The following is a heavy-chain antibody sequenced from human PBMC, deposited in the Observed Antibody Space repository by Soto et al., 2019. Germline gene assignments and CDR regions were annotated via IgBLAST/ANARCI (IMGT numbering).Heavy chain of an antibody. Sequence: GGSLRLSCAAPGFTFSNYPMHWVRQAPGKGLEWVAVISYDGSNKYYADSVKGRFTISRDTSKNTLYLQMNSLRAEDTAIYYCARDRGITLKVVLDYGMDVWGQGTTVTV. D-gene: IGHD3-22*01. CDR2: ISYDGSNK. CDR1: GFTFSNYP. J-gene: IGHJ6*02. V-gene: IGHV3-30-3*01. CDR3: ARDRGITLKVVLDYGMDV.